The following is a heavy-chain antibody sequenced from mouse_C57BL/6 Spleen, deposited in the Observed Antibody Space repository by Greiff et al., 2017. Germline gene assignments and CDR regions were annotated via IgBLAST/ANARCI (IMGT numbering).Heavy chain of an antibody. CDR2: ISSGSSTI. D-gene: IGHD2-5*01. CDR1: GFTFSDYG. Sequence: EVQGVESGGGLVKPGGSLKLSCAASGFTFSDYGMHWVRQAPEKGLEWVAYISSGSSTIYYADTVKGRFTISRDNAKNTRFLQMTSLRSEDTAMYYCAMEMAYYSNDWFAYWGQGTLVTVSA. V-gene: IGHV5-17*01. J-gene: IGHJ3*01. CDR3: AMEMAYYSNDWFAY.